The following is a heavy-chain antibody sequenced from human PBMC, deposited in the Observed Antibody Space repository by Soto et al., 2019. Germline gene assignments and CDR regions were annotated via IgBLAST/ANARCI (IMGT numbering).Heavy chain of an antibody. CDR1: GFNFSSFG. Sequence: GGSLRLSCAASGFNFSSFGMHWVRQAPGKGLEWVALMSYDGSSKYYQDSLKGRFTISRDKSKNTLYLQMSSLRVEDTAVYYCAKARGWSSADLEYWGQGTLVTVSS. J-gene: IGHJ4*02. CDR2: MSYDGSSK. V-gene: IGHV3-30*18. D-gene: IGHD6-19*01. CDR3: AKARGWSSADLEY.